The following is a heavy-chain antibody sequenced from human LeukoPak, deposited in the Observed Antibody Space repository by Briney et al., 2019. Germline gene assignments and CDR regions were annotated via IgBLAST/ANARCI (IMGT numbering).Heavy chain of an antibody. J-gene: IGHJ4*02. CDR1: GGSFSGYY. V-gene: IGHV4-34*01. Sequence: SETPSLTCAVYGGSFSGYYWSWIRQPPGKGLEWIGEINHSGSTNYNPSLKSRVTISVDTSKNQFSLKLSSVTAADTAVYYCARSYYSDYWGQGTLVTVSS. CDR3: ARSYYSDY. CDR2: INHSGST.